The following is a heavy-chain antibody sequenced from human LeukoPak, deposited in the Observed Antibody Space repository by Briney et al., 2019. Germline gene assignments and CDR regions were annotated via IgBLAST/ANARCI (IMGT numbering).Heavy chain of an antibody. CDR1: GYTFTSYY. CDR2: INPSGGST. D-gene: IGHD4-17*01. V-gene: IGHV1-46*01. CDR3: ARDRGLYGDYEEYNWFDP. Sequence: ASVKVSCKASGYTFTSYYMHRVRQAPGQGLEWMGIINPSGGSTSYAQKFQGRVTMTRDTSTSTVYMELSSLRSEDTAVYYCARDRGLYGDYEEYNWFDPWGQGTLVTVSS. J-gene: IGHJ5*02.